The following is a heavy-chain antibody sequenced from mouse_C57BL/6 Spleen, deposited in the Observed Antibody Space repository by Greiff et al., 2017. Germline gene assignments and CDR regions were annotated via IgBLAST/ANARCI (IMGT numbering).Heavy chain of an antibody. Sequence: EVQLQQSVAELVRPGASVKLSCTASGFNIKNTYMHWVKQRPEQGLEWIGRIDPANGNTKYALKFQGKATITADTSSNTAYLQLSSLTAEDTAIDDCARTTVVANCAMDYWGQGTAVTVSS. J-gene: IGHJ4*01. V-gene: IGHV14-3*01. CDR1: GFNIKNTY. D-gene: IGHD1-1*01. CDR2: IDPANGNT. CDR3: ARTTVVANCAMDY.